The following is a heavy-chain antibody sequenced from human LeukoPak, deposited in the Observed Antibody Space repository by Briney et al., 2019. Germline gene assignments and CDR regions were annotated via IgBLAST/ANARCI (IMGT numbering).Heavy chain of an antibody. CDR1: GYRFRDHY. J-gene: IGHJ5*02. CDR2: INPNSGGT. D-gene: IGHD4-17*01. CDR3: ARGYFGDYVLDT. Sequence: GASVKISCKAYGYRFRDHYIHWVRQAPGQVLEYLGWINPNSGGTNYAQKFQGRVTLTRDTSIDTAYIHLDSLTSDDTAVYFCARGYFGDYVLDTWGQGTLVTVSS. V-gene: IGHV1-2*02.